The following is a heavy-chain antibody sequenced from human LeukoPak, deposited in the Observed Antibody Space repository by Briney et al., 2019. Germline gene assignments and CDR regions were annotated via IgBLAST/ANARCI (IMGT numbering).Heavy chain of an antibody. V-gene: IGHV4-4*09. CDR3: TKRQGPTSGSYDYFDP. CDR1: GGSISGNY. D-gene: IGHD1-26*01. Sequence: PWETLSLTCTVSGGSISGNYWSWIRQPPGQGLEWIAYIHSSGYTNYNPSLKSRVTISVDTANNQYSLKVTSVTAADTAMYYCTKRQGPTSGSYDYFDPWGQGALVTVSS. CDR2: IHSSGYT. J-gene: IGHJ5*02.